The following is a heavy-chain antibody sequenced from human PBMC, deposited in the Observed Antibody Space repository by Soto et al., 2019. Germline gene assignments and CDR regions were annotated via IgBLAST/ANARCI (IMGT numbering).Heavy chain of an antibody. V-gene: IGHV3-15*01. J-gene: IGHJ6*02. Sequence: EVQLVESGGGLVKPGGSLRLSCAASGFTFSNAWMSWVRQAPGKGLEWVGRIKSKTDGGTTDYAAPVKGRFTISRDDSKNTLDLQMNSLKAEDTAVYYCTTDTAMVLHYDGMDVWGQGTTVTVSS. CDR1: GFTFSNAW. D-gene: IGHD5-18*01. CDR2: IKSKTDGGTT. CDR3: TTDTAMVLHYDGMDV.